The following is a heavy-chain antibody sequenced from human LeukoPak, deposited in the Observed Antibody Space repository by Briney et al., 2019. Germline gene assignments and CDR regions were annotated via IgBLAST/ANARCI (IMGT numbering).Heavy chain of an antibody. CDR3: ATGPLGPYDSSGYYLDY. D-gene: IGHD3-22*01. CDR1: GYTLTELS. Sequence: ASVKVSCKVSGYTLTELSMHWVRQAPGKGLEWMGGFDPEDGETIYAQKFQGRVTMTEDTSTDTAYMELSSLRSEDTAVYYSATGPLGPYDSSGYYLDYWGQGTLVTVSS. J-gene: IGHJ4*02. CDR2: FDPEDGET. V-gene: IGHV1-24*01.